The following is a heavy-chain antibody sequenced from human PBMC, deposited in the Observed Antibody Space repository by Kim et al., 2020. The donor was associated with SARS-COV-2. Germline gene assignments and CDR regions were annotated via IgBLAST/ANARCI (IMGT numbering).Heavy chain of an antibody. CDR3: ARDHDKVVPAAIPKNWFDP. Sequence: ASVKVSCKASGYTFTSYAMHWVRQAPGQRLEWMGWINAGNGNTKYSQKFQGRVTITRDTSASTAYMELSSLRSEDTAVYYCARDHDKVVPAAIPKNWFDPWGQGTLVTVSS. D-gene: IGHD2-2*01. J-gene: IGHJ5*02. CDR1: GYTFTSYA. CDR2: INAGNGNT. V-gene: IGHV1-3*01.